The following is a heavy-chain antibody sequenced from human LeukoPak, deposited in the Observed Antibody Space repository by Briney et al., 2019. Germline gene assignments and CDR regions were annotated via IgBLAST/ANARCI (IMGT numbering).Heavy chain of an antibody. CDR3: ARDDWGDYWYFDL. V-gene: IGHV1-2*06. CDR2: INPNSGGT. J-gene: IGHJ2*01. D-gene: IGHD3-9*01. Sequence: ASVKVSCEASGYTFTGYYMHWVRQAPGQGPEWMGRINPNSGGTNYAQKFQGRVTMTRDTSISTAYMELSRLRSDDTAVYYCARDDWGDYWYFDLWGRGTLVTVSS. CDR1: GYTFTGYY.